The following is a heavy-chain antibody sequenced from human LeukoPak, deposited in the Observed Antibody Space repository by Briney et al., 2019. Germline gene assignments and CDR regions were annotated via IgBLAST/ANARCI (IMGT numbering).Heavy chain of an antibody. J-gene: IGHJ4*02. V-gene: IGHV3-23*01. CDR3: AKDPGYSSSWYVDFDY. Sequence: GGSLRLSCAASEFTFSSYAMSWVRQAPGKGLEWVSAISGSGGSTYYADSVKGRFTISRDNSKNTLYLQMNSLRAEDTAVYYCAKDPGYSSSWYVDFDYWGQGTLVTVSS. CDR1: EFTFSSYA. CDR2: ISGSGGST. D-gene: IGHD6-13*01.